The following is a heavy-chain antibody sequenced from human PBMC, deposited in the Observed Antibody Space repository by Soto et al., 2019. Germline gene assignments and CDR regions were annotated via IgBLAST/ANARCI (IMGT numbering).Heavy chain of an antibody. J-gene: IGHJ4*02. Sequence: QVQLQESGPGLVKPSETLSLTCTVSGGSISSYYWSWIRQPPGKGLEWIGYIYYSGSTNYNPSLKSRVTISVDTSKNQFSLKLSSVTAADTAVYYCARAEQWLVLGYWGQGTLVTVSS. D-gene: IGHD6-19*01. CDR3: ARAEQWLVLGY. V-gene: IGHV4-59*01. CDR2: IYYSGST. CDR1: GGSISSYY.